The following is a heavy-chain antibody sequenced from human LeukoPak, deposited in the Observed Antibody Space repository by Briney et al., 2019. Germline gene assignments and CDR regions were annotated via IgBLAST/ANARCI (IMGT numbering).Heavy chain of an antibody. V-gene: IGHV3-23*01. D-gene: IGHD3-10*01. Sequence: PGGSLRLSCAASGFTFRSYAMSWVRQAPGRGLEWVSSITDSGSATYYADSVKGRFTIFRDNSKNTLYLQMNSLRAEDTAVYYCAKVAVGMVRGVINYWGQGTLVTVSS. CDR2: ITDSGSAT. CDR1: GFTFRSYA. J-gene: IGHJ4*02. CDR3: AKVAVGMVRGVINY.